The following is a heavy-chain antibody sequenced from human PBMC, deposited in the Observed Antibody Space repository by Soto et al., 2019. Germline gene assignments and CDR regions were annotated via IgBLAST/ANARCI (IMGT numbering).Heavy chain of an antibody. CDR1: GYIFTANF. V-gene: IGHV1-2*06. CDR3: ARVFREHSSSHWIDS. D-gene: IGHD3-22*01. J-gene: IGHJ4*02. Sequence: QVRLAQSGAEVKKPGASVKVSCQASGYIFTANFINWVRQAPGQGLEWMGRLNPNTGDAEYAQEFQGRVTMTRDTSISTAYMEVTSLTSDDTAVYYCARVFREHSSSHWIDSWGQGTLVTVSS. CDR2: LNPNTGDA.